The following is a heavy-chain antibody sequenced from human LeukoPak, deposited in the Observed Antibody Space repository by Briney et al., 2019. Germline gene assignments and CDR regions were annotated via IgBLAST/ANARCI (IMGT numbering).Heavy chain of an antibody. CDR1: GGSISSYY. Sequence: SETLSLTCTVSGGSISSYYWSWIRQPPGKGLEWIGYIYYSGSTNYNPSLKSRVTISVDTSKNQFSLKLSSVTAADTAVYYCARVKRGYSYGLYYYYHYMDVWGKGTTVTVSS. CDR3: ARVKRGYSYGLYYYYHYMDV. CDR2: IYYSGST. V-gene: IGHV4-59*01. D-gene: IGHD5-18*01. J-gene: IGHJ6*03.